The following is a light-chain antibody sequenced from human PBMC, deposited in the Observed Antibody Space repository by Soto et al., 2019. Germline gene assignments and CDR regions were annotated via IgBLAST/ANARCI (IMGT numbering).Light chain of an antibody. J-gene: IGLJ1*01. CDR1: SSDVGGYNY. CDR2: DVS. V-gene: IGLV2-14*01. CDR3: ISYTSSSTPYV. Sequence: QSALSQPASVSGAPGQSITISCTGTSSDVGGYNYVSWYQQHPGKAHKLMIYDVSNRPSGVSNRFSGSKSGNTASLTISGLQAEDEADYYCISYTSSSTPYVFGTGTKLTVL.